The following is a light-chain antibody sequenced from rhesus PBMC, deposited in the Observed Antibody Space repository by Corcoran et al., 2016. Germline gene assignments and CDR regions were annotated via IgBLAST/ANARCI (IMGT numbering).Light chain of an antibody. CDR3: QHGYGTPLT. V-gene: IGKV1-74*01. CDR2: KGS. J-gene: IGKJ4*01. CDR1: ENVNNY. Sequence: DIQMTQSPSSLSASVGDRVTITCRASENVNNYLNWYQQKPGTAPKLLIYKGSTLQSGVPSRFSGSGSGTDYTFTISSLQPEDVATYYCQHGYGTPLTFGGGTKVEIK.